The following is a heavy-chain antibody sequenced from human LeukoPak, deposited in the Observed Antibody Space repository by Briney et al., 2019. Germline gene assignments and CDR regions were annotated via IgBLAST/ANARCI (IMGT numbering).Heavy chain of an antibody. CDR1: GGSLSSYY. J-gene: IGHJ4*02. V-gene: IGHV4-39*01. CDR3: AGLVVGTATIDY. Sequence: SETLSLTCTVSGGSLSSYYWGWIRQPPGKGLEWIGNIFYSGSTYYNPSLKSRVTISVDTSKNQFSLKLRSVTAADTAVYYCAGLVVGTATIDYWGQGTLVTVSS. D-gene: IGHD2-21*02. CDR2: IFYSGST.